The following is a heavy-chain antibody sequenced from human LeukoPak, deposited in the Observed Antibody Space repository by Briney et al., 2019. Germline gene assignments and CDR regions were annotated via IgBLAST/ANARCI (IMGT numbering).Heavy chain of an antibody. CDR2: IYYSGST. Sequence: SETLSLTCTVSGGSISSGGYYWGWIRQHPGKGLEWIEYIYYSGSTYYNPSLKSRVTISVDTSKNQFSLKLSSVTAADTAVYYCARGTGVVTVVSLRYYYYYMDVWGKGTTVTVSS. J-gene: IGHJ6*03. CDR3: ARGTGVVTVVSLRYYYYYMDV. V-gene: IGHV4-31*03. CDR1: GGSISSGGYY. D-gene: IGHD3-3*01.